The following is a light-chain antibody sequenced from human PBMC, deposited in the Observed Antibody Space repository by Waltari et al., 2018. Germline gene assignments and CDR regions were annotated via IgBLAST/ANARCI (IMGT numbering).Light chain of an antibody. V-gene: IGKV3D-15*01. CDR3: HQYNNWNS. CDR2: GAS. CDR1: LSVGGN. Sequence: EVILPQSPATLSVSPGESATLSCRASLSVGGNLAWYQQTPGQAPRLLIYGASTRATGIPARFSGSGSETDFTLTISGLESEDFALYFCHQYNNWNSFGQGTKLEIK. J-gene: IGKJ2*03.